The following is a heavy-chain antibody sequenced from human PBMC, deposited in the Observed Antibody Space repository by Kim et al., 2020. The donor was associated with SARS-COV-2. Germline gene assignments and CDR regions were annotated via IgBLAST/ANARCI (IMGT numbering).Heavy chain of an antibody. Sequence: AGSVRGRFTLPRDNSKNTLYLQMNSLGAEDTAVYYCARDRAFGDYDSSDYWGQGTLVTVSS. J-gene: IGHJ4*02. D-gene: IGHD3-22*01. V-gene: IGHV3-33*01. CDR3: ARDRAFGDYDSSDY.